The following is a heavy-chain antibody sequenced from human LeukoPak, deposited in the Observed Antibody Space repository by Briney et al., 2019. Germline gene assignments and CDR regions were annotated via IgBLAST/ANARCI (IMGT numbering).Heavy chain of an antibody. Sequence: SETLSLTCTVSGGSISSYYWSWIRQPAGKGLEWIGRIYTSGSTNYNPSLKSRVTMSVDTSKNQFSLKLSSVTAADTAVYYCATARYCSSTSCPYYYYYYMDVWGKGTTVTVSS. CDR1: GGSISSYY. V-gene: IGHV4-4*07. CDR2: IYTSGST. CDR3: ATARYCSSTSCPYYYYYYMDV. J-gene: IGHJ6*03. D-gene: IGHD2-2*01.